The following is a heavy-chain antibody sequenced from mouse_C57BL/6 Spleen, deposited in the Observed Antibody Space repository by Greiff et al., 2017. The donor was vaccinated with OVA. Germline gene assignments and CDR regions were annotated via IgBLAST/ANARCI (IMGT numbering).Heavy chain of an antibody. CDR1: GFTFSDYG. J-gene: IGHJ2*01. CDR3: ARGATVVARGYYFDY. Sequence: EVKLVESGGGLVKPGGSLQLSCAASGFTFSDYGMHWVRQAPEKGLEWVAYISSGSSTIYYADTVKGRFTISRDNAKNTLFLQMTSLRSEDTAMYYCARGATVVARGYYFDYWGQGTTLTVSS. CDR2: ISSGSSTI. D-gene: IGHD1-1*01. V-gene: IGHV5-17*01.